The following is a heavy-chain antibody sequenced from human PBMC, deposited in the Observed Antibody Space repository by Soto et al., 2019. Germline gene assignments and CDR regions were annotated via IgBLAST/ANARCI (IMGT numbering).Heavy chain of an antibody. CDR3: ARDSESPNYYDSSGYWGADAFDI. Sequence: PGGSLRLSCAASGFTFSSYCMSWVRQAPGKGLEWVADIWYDGSNKYYADSVKGRFTISRDNSKNTLYLQMNSLRAEDTAVYYCARDSESPNYYDSSGYWGADAFDIWGQGTMVTVSS. V-gene: IGHV3-33*08. CDR1: GFTFSSYC. CDR2: IWYDGSNK. D-gene: IGHD3-22*01. J-gene: IGHJ3*02.